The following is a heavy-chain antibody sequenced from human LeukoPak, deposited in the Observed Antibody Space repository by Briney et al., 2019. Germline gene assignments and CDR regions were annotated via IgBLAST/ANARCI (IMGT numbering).Heavy chain of an antibody. D-gene: IGHD3-10*01. CDR1: GFTFSVSV. J-gene: IGHJ4*02. Sequence: GGSLRLSCAASGFTFSVSVMHWVRQAPGKGLEYVSVISSNGGSTSYTNSVKGRFTISRDNSKNTLYLQMGSLRAEDMAVYYCARDLSGGGLDYWGQGTLVTVSS. V-gene: IGHV3-64*01. CDR3: ARDLSGGGLDY. CDR2: ISSNGGST.